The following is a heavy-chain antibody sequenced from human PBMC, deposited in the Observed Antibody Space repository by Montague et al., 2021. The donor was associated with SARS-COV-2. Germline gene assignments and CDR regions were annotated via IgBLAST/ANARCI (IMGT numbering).Heavy chain of an antibody. CDR3: ARDGGINSRPRPHTFYY. J-gene: IGHJ4*02. CDR1: GDSVSSNSAA. D-gene: IGHD3-10*01. CDR2: TYYRSKWYN. Sequence: CAISGDSVSSNSAAWNWIRQSPSRGLEWLGRTYYRSKWYNDYAVSVKSRITINPDTSKNQFSLQLNSVTPEDTAVYYCARDGGINSRPRPHTFYYWGQGTLVTVSS. V-gene: IGHV6-1*01.